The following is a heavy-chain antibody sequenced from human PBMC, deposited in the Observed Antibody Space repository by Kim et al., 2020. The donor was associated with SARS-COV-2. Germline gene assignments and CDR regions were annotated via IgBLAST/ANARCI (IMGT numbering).Heavy chain of an antibody. D-gene: IGHD5-12*01. V-gene: IGHV3-23*01. CDR3: AKDLGGSGYDSDSY. J-gene: IGHJ4*02. Sequence: AASVKGRFTISRGKSKNTLYLQMNSRGAEDTAVYYCAKDLGGSGYDSDSYWGQGTLVTVSS.